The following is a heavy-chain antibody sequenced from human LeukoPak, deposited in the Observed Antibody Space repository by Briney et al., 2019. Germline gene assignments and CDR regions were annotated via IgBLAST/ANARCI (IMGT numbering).Heavy chain of an antibody. CDR3: ARAPTREGGGALFDY. J-gene: IGHJ4*02. D-gene: IGHD3-16*01. Sequence: PSETLSLTCTVSGGSISSYYWSWIRQPAGKGLEWIGRIYSSGSTNYNPSLKSRVTMLVDTSKNQFSLNLSSVTAADTAVYYCARAPTREGGGALFDYWGQGTLVTVSS. V-gene: IGHV4-4*07. CDR1: GGSISSYY. CDR2: IYSSGST.